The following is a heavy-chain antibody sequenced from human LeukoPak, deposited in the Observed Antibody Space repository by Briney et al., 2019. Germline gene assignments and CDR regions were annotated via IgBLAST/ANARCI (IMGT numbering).Heavy chain of an antibody. CDR2: INHSGST. Sequence: SETLSLTCAVYGGSFSGYYWSWIRQPPGKGLEWIGEINHSGSTNYNPSLKSRVTISVDTPKNQFSLKLSSVTAADTAVYYCARDNYYYGMDVWGQGTTVTVSS. CDR3: ARDNYYYGMDV. V-gene: IGHV4-34*01. CDR1: GGSFSGYY. J-gene: IGHJ6*02.